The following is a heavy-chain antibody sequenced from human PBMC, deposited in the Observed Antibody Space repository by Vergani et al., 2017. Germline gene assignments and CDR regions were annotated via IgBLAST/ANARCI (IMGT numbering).Heavy chain of an antibody. D-gene: IGHD6-19*01. CDR2: IYYSGST. V-gene: IGHV4-59*08. CDR1: GGSISSYY. J-gene: IGHJ3*02. CDR3: ARVETVAGADAFDI. Sequence: QVQLQESGPGLVKPSETLSLTCTVSGGSISSYYWSWIRQPPGKGLEWIGYIYYSGSTNYNPSLKSRVTISVDTSKNQFSLKLSSVTAADTAVYYCARVETVAGADAFDIWGQGTMVTVSS.